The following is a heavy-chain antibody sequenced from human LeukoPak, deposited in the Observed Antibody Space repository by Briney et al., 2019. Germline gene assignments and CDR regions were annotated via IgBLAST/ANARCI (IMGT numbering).Heavy chain of an antibody. CDR2: ISSSSSYI. CDR3: ARDEEADYGDYGASFDY. D-gene: IGHD4-17*01. Sequence: PGGSLRLSCAASGFTFSSYEMNWVRQAPGKGLEWVSSISSSSSYIYYADSVKGRFTISRDNAKNSLYLQMNSLRAEDTAVYYCARDEEADYGDYGASFDYWGQGTLVTVSS. J-gene: IGHJ4*02. CDR1: GFTFSSYE. V-gene: IGHV3-21*01.